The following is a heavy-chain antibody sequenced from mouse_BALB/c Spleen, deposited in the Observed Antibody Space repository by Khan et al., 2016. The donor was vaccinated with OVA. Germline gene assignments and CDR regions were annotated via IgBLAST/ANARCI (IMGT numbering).Heavy chain of an antibody. CDR2: INPHIGET. J-gene: IGHJ2*01. Sequence: EVELVESGPELVKPGASVKISCKASGYSFTGYFMNWVKQSHGKSLEWIGRINPHIGETFYNQKFKGKATLTVDESSSTVHMELRSLASEDAAVYYGARTYGSDFDNWGQGTTLTVSS. CDR3: ARTYGSDFDN. V-gene: IGHV1-20*02. CDR1: GYSFTGYF. D-gene: IGHD1-1*01.